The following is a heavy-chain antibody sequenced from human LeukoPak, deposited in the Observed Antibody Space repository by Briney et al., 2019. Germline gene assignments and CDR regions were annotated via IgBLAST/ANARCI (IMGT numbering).Heavy chain of an antibody. J-gene: IGHJ4*02. CDR3: AFMVRRLGRPGQQGGY. D-gene: IGHD3-10*01. V-gene: IGHV3-23*01. CDR1: GFTFSNYD. CDR2: IIGSGTRT. Sequence: GGSLRLSCSASGFTFSNYDFSWVRQAPGKGLDWVSGIIGSGTRTYYADSVKGRFTISRDNSKNMLFLQMNALGDEDTAVYYCAFMVRRLGRPGQQGGYWGPGTLVTVSS.